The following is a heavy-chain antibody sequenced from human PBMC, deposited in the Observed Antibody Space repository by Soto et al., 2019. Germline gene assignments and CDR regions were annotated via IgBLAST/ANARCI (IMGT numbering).Heavy chain of an antibody. CDR2: INPDTGST. CDR3: ARQYCSGTSCYWYFDF. CDR1: GYQFTGSY. V-gene: IGHV1-46*01. J-gene: IGHJ4*02. Sequence: QVRLVQSGAEVQRPGASLNISCQATGYQFTGSYLHWVRRAPGHGLQWMGMINPDTGSTTYAETFQGRVVMSTDRSAGTVYLGLGSLRSDDTATYYCARQYCSGTSCYWYFDFWGQGTLVTVSA. D-gene: IGHD2-2*01.